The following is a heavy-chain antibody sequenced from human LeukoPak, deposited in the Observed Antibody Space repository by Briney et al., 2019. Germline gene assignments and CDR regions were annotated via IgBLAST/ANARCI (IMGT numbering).Heavy chain of an antibody. CDR3: ARDRGGSRSDC. D-gene: IGHD6-13*01. J-gene: IGHJ4*02. CDR1: GFTFPTST. Sequence: PGGSLRLSCAASGFTFPTSTINWVRQAPAKGLEWVSAISGSGGTPYYADSVKGRFTISRDNSKNTLYLQMNSLRAEDTAVYYCARDRGGSRSDCWGQGTLVTVSS. CDR2: ISGSGGTP. V-gene: IGHV3-23*01.